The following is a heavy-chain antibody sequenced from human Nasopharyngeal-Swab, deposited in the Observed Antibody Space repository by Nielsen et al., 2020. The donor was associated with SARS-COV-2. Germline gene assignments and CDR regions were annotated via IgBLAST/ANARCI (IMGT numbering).Heavy chain of an antibody. CDR1: GGTFSSYA. CDR3: ARDSPITGTTYDY. Sequence: SVKVSCKASGGTFSSYAISWVRQAPGQGLEWMGGIIPIFGTANYAQKFQGRVTITADESTSTAYMELSSLRSEDTAVYYCARDSPITGTTYDYWGQGTLVTVSS. V-gene: IGHV1-69*13. J-gene: IGHJ4*02. D-gene: IGHD1-7*01. CDR2: IIPIFGTA.